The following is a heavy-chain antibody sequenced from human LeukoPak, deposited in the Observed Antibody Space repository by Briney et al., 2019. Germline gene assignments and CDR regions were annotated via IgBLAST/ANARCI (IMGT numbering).Heavy chain of an antibody. Sequence: SETLSLTCTVSGDSINSGDYYWSWIRQPPGKGLEWIGNIYHSGSTYYNPSLKSRVTISVDRSKNQFSLKLSSVTAADTAVYYCARGSLDYWGQGTLVTVSS. V-gene: IGHV4-30-2*01. J-gene: IGHJ4*02. CDR2: IYHSGST. CDR3: ARGSLDY. CDR1: GDSINSGDYY.